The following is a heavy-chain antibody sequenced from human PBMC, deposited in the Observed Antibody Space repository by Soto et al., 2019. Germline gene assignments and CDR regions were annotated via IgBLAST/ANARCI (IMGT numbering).Heavy chain of an antibody. CDR2: ISYDGSNK. CDR1: GFTFSSYG. V-gene: IGHV3-30*03. CDR3: ADDGVDY. J-gene: IGHJ4*02. Sequence: QVQLVESGGGVVQPGRSLRLSCAASGFTFSSYGMHWVRQAPGKGLEWVAVISYDGSNKYYADSVKGRFTISRDNSKNTLYLQMNSLRAEDTAVYYCADDGVDYWGQGTLVTVSS.